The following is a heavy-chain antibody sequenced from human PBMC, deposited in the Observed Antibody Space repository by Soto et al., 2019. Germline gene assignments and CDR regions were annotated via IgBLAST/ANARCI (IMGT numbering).Heavy chain of an antibody. V-gene: IGHV3-30*18. D-gene: IGHD3-22*01. CDR3: VKSQFSDSGGYPLAS. J-gene: IGHJ4*02. Sequence: WGSLRLSCAASGFTFSTYAMHWVRQAPGKGLEWVAVISYDESDKLYADSVKGRFTISKDNSKNTLYLQMNSLRVEDTAVYYCVKSQFSDSGGYPLASWGQGTLVTVSS. CDR2: ISYDESDK. CDR1: GFTFSTYA.